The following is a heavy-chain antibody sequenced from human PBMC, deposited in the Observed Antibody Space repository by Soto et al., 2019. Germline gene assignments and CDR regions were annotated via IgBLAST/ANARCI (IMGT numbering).Heavy chain of an antibody. CDR3: ARKGIYGPYFDY. CDR1: GASIGSYY. V-gene: IGHV4-59*08. J-gene: IGHJ4*02. CDR2: IYYSGST. Sequence: SETLSLTCTVSGASIGSYYWSWIRQPPGKGLEWIGYIYYSGSTKYNPSLKSRVTISVDTSTNQLSLKLSSVTAADTAVYYCARKGIYGPYFDYWGQGTLVTVSS. D-gene: IGHD3-10*01.